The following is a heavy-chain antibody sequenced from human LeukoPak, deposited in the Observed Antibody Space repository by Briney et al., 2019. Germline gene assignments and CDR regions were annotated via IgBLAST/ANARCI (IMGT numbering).Heavy chain of an antibody. D-gene: IGHD4-17*01. CDR2: IYYSGST. CDR1: GGSISSSSYY. J-gene: IGHJ5*02. Sequence: PSETLSLTCTVSGGSISSSSYYWGWIRQPPGKGLEWIGSIYYSGSTYYNPSLKSRVTISVDTSKNQFSLKLSSVTAADTAVYYCARRITVNTRNWFDPWGQGTLVTVSS. V-gene: IGHV4-39*01. CDR3: ARRITVNTRNWFDP.